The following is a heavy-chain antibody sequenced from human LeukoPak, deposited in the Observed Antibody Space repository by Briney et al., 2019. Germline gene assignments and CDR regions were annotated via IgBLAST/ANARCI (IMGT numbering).Heavy chain of an antibody. J-gene: IGHJ4*02. CDR2: INPNSGGT. CDR1: GYTFTGYY. D-gene: IGHD3-22*01. Sequence: ASVKVSCKASGYTFTGYYMHWVRQAPGQGLEWMGWINPNSGGTNYAQKFQGRVTMTRDTSISTAYMELSRLRSDDTAVYYCARDRLLHYYDSSGYPGAPFDYWGQGTLVTVSS. CDR3: ARDRLLHYYDSSGYPGAPFDY. V-gene: IGHV1-2*02.